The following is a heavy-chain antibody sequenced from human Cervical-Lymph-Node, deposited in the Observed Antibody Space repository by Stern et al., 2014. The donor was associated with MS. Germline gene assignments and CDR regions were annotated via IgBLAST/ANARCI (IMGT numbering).Heavy chain of an antibody. CDR3: ARVSDRGY. V-gene: IGHV3-48*01. Sequence: EVQLEESGGGLVQPGGSLRLSCAASGFTFSTYDMNWVRQAPGKGLEWISYISYSSSTMYYADSVKGRFTISRDNAKNSVHLQMNSLRAEDTAVYYCARVSDRGYWGQGTLVTVSS. CDR1: GFTFSTYD. D-gene: IGHD3-10*01. J-gene: IGHJ4*02. CDR2: ISYSSSTM.